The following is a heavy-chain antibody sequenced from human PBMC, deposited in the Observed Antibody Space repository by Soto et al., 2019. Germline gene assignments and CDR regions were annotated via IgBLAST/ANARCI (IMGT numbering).Heavy chain of an antibody. Sequence: QVQLQQWGAGLLKPSETLSLTCAVYGGSFSGYYWSWIRQPPGKGLEWIGEINHSGSTNYNPSLKSRVTISVDTSKNQFSLKPSSVTAADTAVYYCARGSRTYYDFWSGYPKNGYGSGDYDYWGQGTLVTVSS. CDR1: GGSFSGYY. D-gene: IGHD3-3*01. V-gene: IGHV4-34*01. CDR3: ARGSRTYYDFWSGYPKNGYGSGDYDY. J-gene: IGHJ4*02. CDR2: INHSGST.